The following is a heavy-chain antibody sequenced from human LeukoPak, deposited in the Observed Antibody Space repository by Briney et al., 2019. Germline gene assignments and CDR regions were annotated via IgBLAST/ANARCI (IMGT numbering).Heavy chain of an antibody. CDR2: IWHDGRNK. J-gene: IGHJ4*02. CDR3: ARDWGSDEAIDY. V-gene: IGHV3-33*08. D-gene: IGHD2-21*02. Sequence: PGGSLRLSCAASGFTFSSYAMSWVRQAPGKGLEWVAVIWHDGRNKYYADSVKGRFTISRDNSKNTVLLQMNSLRAEDTAIYYCARDWGSDEAIDYWGQGTLVTVSS. CDR1: GFTFSSYA.